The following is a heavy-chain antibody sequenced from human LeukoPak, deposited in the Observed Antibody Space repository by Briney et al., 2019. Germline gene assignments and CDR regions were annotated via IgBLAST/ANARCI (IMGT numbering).Heavy chain of an antibody. V-gene: IGHV4-39*02. D-gene: IGHD6-6*01. CDR3: ARDWDSSSPGP. CDR1: GGSINSRNYY. Sequence: KPSETLSLTCTVSGGSINSRNYYWGWIRQPPGKGLEWIGTIYYSGSTSYNPSLKSRITISVDTSNNHFSLKLNSVTAADTAVYYCARDWDSSSPGPWGQGTLVTVSS. J-gene: IGHJ4*02. CDR2: IYYSGST.